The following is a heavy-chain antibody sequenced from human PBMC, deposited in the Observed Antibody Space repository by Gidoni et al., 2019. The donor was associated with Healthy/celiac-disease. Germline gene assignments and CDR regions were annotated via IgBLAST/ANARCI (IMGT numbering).Heavy chain of an antibody. CDR2: INPNSGGT. J-gene: IGHJ6*02. D-gene: IGHD2-15*01. Sequence: QVQLVQSGAEVKKPGASVKVSCQASGYTFTGYYMHWVRQAPGQGLEWMGWINPNSGGTNYAQKFQGWVTMTRDTSISTAYMELSRLRSDDTAVYYCARDLAICSGGSCYGDYYYYYGMDVWGQGTTVTVSS. CDR1: GYTFTGYY. CDR3: ARDLAICSGGSCYGDYYYYYGMDV. V-gene: IGHV1-2*04.